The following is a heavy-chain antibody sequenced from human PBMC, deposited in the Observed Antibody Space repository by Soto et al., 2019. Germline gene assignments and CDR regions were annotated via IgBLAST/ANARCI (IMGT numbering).Heavy chain of an antibody. CDR1: GLTFSDYY. D-gene: IGHD3-3*01. J-gene: IGHJ3*02. CDR3: ARDDFWSGYDKNDAFDI. CDR2: ISSSGSTI. V-gene: IGHV3-11*01. Sequence: GESLKISCAASGLTFSDYYMSWIRQAPGKGLEWVSYISSSGSTIYYADSVKGRFTISRDNAKNSLYLQMNSLRAEDTAVYYCARDDFWSGYDKNDAFDIWGQGTMVTVS.